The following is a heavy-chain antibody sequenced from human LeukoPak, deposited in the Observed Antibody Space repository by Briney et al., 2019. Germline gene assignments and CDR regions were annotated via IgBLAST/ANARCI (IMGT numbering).Heavy chain of an antibody. CDR1: GFTFSNYW. CDR2: IYVDGRTT. Sequence: PGGSLRLSCVASGFTFSNYWMHWVRQPPGKGLVWVSRIYVDGRTTNYADSVKGRFTISRDNAKNTVYLEMNSLSVEDAATYYCIRDFRSADLWGQGTLVTVTS. CDR3: IRDFRSADL. J-gene: IGHJ5*02. V-gene: IGHV3-74*01.